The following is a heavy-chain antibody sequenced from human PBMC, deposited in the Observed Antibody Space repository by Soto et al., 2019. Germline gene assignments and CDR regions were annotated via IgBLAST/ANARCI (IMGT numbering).Heavy chain of an antibody. CDR1: GGSFSGFY. CDR3: ARAEHVAAAGMFDY. Sequence: SETLSLTCAVYGGSFSGFYWSWIRLPPGKGLEWIGEINHSGSTNYNPSLKSRVTISVDTSKNQISLKVRSMTVADTALYYCARAEHVAAAGMFDYWGQGTQVPVSS. J-gene: IGHJ4*02. CDR2: INHSGST. D-gene: IGHD6-13*01. V-gene: IGHV4-34*01.